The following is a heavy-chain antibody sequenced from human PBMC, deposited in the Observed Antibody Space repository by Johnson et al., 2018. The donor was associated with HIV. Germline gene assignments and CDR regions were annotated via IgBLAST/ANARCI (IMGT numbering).Heavy chain of an antibody. CDR2: VNGRGGST. Sequence: VQLVESGGGLVQPGGSLRLSCAASGFTFSNYAMTWVRQAPGKGLEWVSTVNGRGGSTYYADSVKGRFTVSRDSYKNTLYLQMNSLRAEDTSVYFCARESLDGEYAFDIWGQATMLTVSS. CDR1: GFTFSNYA. D-gene: IGHD2-21*01. V-gene: IGHV3-23*04. J-gene: IGHJ3*02. CDR3: ARESLDGEYAFDI.